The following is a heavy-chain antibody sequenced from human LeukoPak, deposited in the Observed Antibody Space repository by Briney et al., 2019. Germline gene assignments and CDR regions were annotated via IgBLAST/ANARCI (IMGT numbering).Heavy chain of an antibody. CDR2: IYYSGST. CDR1: GGSISSYY. J-gene: IGHJ5*02. V-gene: IGHV4-59*01. CDR3: ARGPLYYDFWSGPRGWFDP. D-gene: IGHD3-3*01. Sequence: SETLSLTCTVSGGSISSYYWSWIRQPPGKGLEWIGYIYYSGSTNYNPSLKSRVTTSVDTSKNQFSLKLSSVTAADTAVYYCARGPLYYDFWSGPRGWFDPWGQGTLVTVSS.